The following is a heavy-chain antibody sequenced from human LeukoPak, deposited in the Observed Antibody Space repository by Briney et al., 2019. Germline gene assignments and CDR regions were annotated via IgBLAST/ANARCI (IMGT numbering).Heavy chain of an antibody. CDR1: GFTFSDYY. Sequence: GGSLRLSCAASGFTFSDYYMSWLRQAPGKGVEWVSYISSSGSTIYYADSVKGRFTISRDNAKNLLYLQIISLRAEDAAVYYFARDLIDVSLGATFLDFGYYWGQGTLVTVSS. J-gene: IGHJ4*02. D-gene: IGHD1-26*01. CDR3: ARDLIDVSLGATFLDFGYY. CDR2: ISSSGSTI. V-gene: IGHV3-11*01.